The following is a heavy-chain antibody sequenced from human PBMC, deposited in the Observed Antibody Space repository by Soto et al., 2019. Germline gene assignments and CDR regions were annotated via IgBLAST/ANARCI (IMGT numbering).Heavy chain of an antibody. CDR1: GYTFTNYG. CDR3: ARTTVTASYYYMDV. V-gene: IGHV1-18*01. Sequence: ASVKVSCKASGYTFTNYGFTWVRQAPGQGLEWTGWISTYNGNTKYAQKVQGRLTMTTDTSTSTANMEPTSLRSDDTAVYYCARTTVTASYYYMDVWGKGTTVTVSS. CDR2: ISTYNGNT. D-gene: IGHD4-17*01. J-gene: IGHJ6*03.